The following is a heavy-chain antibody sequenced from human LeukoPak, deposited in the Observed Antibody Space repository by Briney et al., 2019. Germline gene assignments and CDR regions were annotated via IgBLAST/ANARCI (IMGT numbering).Heavy chain of an antibody. CDR3: ARVWDCSSTSCYSFHY. D-gene: IGHD2-2*02. CDR1: GYTFTGYY. Sequence: ASVKVSCKASGYTFTGYYMHLVRQAPGQGLEWMGWINPNSGGTNYAQKFQGRVTMTRDTSISTAYMELSRLRSDDTAVYYCARVWDCSSTSCYSFHYWGQGTLVTVSS. CDR2: INPNSGGT. J-gene: IGHJ4*02. V-gene: IGHV1-2*02.